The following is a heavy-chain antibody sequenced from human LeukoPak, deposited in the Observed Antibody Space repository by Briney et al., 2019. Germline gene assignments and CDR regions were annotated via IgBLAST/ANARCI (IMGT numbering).Heavy chain of an antibody. Sequence: ASVKVSCKASGYTFTSYGISWVRQAPGRGLEWMGWISAYNGNTNYAQKLQGRVTMTTDTSTSTAYTELRSLRSDDTAVYYCARDVDYYDSSGYYYGYYYYYGMDVWGQGTTVTVSS. CDR3: ARDVDYYDSSGYYYGYYYYYGMDV. D-gene: IGHD3-22*01. V-gene: IGHV1-18*01. J-gene: IGHJ6*02. CDR1: GYTFTSYG. CDR2: ISAYNGNT.